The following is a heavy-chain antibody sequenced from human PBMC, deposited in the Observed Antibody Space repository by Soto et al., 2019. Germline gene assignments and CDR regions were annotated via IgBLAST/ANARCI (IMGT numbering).Heavy chain of an antibody. Sequence: GESLKISCKGSGYSFTSYWIVWVRQMPGKGLEWMGIIYPGDSDTRYSPSFQGRFTISRDNSKNTLYLQMNSLRAEDTAVYYCAKDLAGITIFGVVIPPWYYYGMDVWGQGTTVTVSS. J-gene: IGHJ6*02. CDR3: AKDLAGITIFGVVIPPWYYYGMDV. D-gene: IGHD3-3*01. CDR1: GYSFTSYW. V-gene: IGHV5-51*01. CDR2: IYPGDSDT.